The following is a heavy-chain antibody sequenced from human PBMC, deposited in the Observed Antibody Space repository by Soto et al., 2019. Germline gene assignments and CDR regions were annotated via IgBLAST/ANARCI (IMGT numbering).Heavy chain of an antibody. CDR3: ARAPRPGTAMAT. D-gene: IGHD5-18*01. Sequence: ASVKVSCKASGGTFSSYAISWVRQAPGQGLEWMGGIIPIFGTANYAQKFQGRVTITADKSTSTAYMELSSLRSEDTAVYYCARAPRPGTAMATWGQGTLVTVSS. CDR2: IIPIFGTA. J-gene: IGHJ4*02. V-gene: IGHV1-69*06. CDR1: GGTFSSYA.